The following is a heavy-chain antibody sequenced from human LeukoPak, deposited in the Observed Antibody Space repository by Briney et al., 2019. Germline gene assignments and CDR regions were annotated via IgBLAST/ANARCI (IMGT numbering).Heavy chain of an antibody. J-gene: IGHJ4*02. CDR1: GFTFSSYA. V-gene: IGHV3-23*01. D-gene: IGHD3-22*01. CDR2: ISGSGGST. CDR3: AKDQPTTSGYKYGYFDY. Sequence: PGGSLRLSCAASGFTFSSYAMSWVRQAPGKGLEWVSAISGSGGSTYYAESVKGRFTISRDNSKNTLYLQMNSLRAEDTAVYYCAKDQPTTSGYKYGYFDYWGQGTLVTVSS.